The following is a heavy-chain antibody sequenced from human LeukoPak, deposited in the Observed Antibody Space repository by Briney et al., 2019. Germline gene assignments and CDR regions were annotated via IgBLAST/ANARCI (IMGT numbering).Heavy chain of an antibody. CDR1: GFPFSTYS. Sequence: PGGSLRLSCAASGFPFSTYSMNWVRQAPGKGLEWVSSISSSSSYIYYADSMKGRFTISRDNAKNSLFLQMNNLRAEDTAVYYCARDRRYFDTGGLRGPDYWGQGTLITVSS. CDR3: ARDRRYFDTGGLRGPDY. D-gene: IGHD2-8*02. V-gene: IGHV3-21*01. CDR2: ISSSSSYI. J-gene: IGHJ4*02.